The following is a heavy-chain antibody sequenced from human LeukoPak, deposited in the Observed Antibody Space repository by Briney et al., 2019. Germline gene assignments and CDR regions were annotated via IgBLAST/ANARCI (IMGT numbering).Heavy chain of an antibody. CDR1: GFTFSSYS. J-gene: IGHJ5*02. D-gene: IGHD2-2*01. Sequence: GGSLRLSCAASGFTFSSYSMNWVCQAPGKGLEWVSSISSSSSYIYYADSVKGRFTISRDNAKNSLYLQMNSLRAEDTAVYYCATFQDIVVVPAASAGNWFDPWGQGTLVTVSS. CDR3: ATFQDIVVVPAASAGNWFDP. CDR2: ISSSSSYI. V-gene: IGHV3-21*01.